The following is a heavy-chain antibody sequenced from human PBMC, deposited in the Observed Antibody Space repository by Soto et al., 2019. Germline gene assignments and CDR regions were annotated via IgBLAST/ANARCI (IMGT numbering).Heavy chain of an antibody. CDR3: AGVRWGDVDY. J-gene: IGHJ4*02. D-gene: IGHD3-16*01. CDR2: ARNKARSYSI. Sequence: EVQLVESGGGLVQPGGSLRLSCAASGFSFSVHYMDWVRQAPGKGLEWVGRARNKARSYSIEYAASVKGRFTISRDDSKNSVYLQMNSLETEDTAVYYCAGVRWGDVDYWGQGTLVTVSS. CDR1: GFSFSVHY. V-gene: IGHV3-72*01.